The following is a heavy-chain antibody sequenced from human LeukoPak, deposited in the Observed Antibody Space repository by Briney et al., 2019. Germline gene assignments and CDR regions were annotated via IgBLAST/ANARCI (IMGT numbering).Heavy chain of an antibody. J-gene: IGHJ5*02. V-gene: IGHV4-34*01. CDR1: GGSFSGYY. CDR2: INHSGST. CDR3: ARGKRQQLVRGNWFDP. Sequence: SETLSFTCAVYGGSFSGYYWSWIRQPPGKGLEWIGEINHSGSTNYNPSLKSRVTISVDTSKNQFSLKLSSVTAADTAVYYCARGKRQQLVRGNWFDPWGQGTLVTVSS. D-gene: IGHD6-13*01.